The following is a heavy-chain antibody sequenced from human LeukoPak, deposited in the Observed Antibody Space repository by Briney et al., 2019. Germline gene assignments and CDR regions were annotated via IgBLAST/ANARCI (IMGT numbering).Heavy chain of an antibody. CDR1: GFTFSSYA. Sequence: PGGSLRLSCAASGFTFSSYAMHWVRQAPGKGLEWVAFIRYDGSNKYYADSVEGRFTISRVNSKDTLYLQMNSLRAEDTAVYYCAKVEYTTSWYGVGSLDYWGQGTLVTVSS. CDR3: AKVEYTTSWYGVGSLDY. CDR2: IRYDGSNK. V-gene: IGHV3-30*02. J-gene: IGHJ4*02. D-gene: IGHD6-13*01.